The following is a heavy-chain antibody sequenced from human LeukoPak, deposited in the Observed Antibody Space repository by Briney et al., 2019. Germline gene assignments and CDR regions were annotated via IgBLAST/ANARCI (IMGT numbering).Heavy chain of an antibody. J-gene: IGHJ4*02. D-gene: IGHD6-13*01. CDR2: IKQDGSEK. CDR3: ARPLGRIAAFNDY. CDR1: GFTFSSYW. V-gene: IGHV3-7*01. Sequence: GGSLRLSCAASGFTFSSYWMSWVRQAPGKGLEWVANIKQDGSEKYYVDSAKGRFTISRDNAKNSLYLQMNSLRAEDTAVYYCARPLGRIAAFNDYWGQGTLVTVSS.